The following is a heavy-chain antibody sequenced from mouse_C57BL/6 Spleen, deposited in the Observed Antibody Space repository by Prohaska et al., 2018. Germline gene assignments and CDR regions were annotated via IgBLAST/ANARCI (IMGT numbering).Heavy chain of an antibody. V-gene: IGHV1-53*01. J-gene: IGHJ2*01. Sequence: QVKLQQPGTELVKPGASVKLSCKASGYTFTSYWMHWVKQRPGQGLEWIGKINPSNVGTNYNEKFKSKATLTVDKASSTAYMQLSSLTSEDSAVYEGASVGTGRYFDYWSHGTAL. CDR1: GYTFTSYW. CDR3: ASVGTGRYFDY. D-gene: IGHD4-1*01. CDR2: INPSNVGT.